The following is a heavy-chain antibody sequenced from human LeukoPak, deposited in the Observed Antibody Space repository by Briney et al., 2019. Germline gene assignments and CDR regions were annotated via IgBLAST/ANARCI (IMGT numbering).Heavy chain of an antibody. V-gene: IGHV4-61*08. Sequence: PSETLSLTCTVSGGSISSGDYYWSWIRQPPGKGLEWIGYTYYSGSTNYNPSLKSRVTISVDTSKNQFSLKLSSVTAADTAVYYCARYSNYVNYYYYYMDVWGKGTTVTVSS. J-gene: IGHJ6*03. CDR3: ARYSNYVNYYYYYMDV. CDR2: TYYSGST. CDR1: GGSISSGDYY. D-gene: IGHD4-11*01.